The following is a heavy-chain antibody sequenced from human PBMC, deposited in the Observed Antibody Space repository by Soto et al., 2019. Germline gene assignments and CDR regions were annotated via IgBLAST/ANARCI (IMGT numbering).Heavy chain of an antibody. Sequence: ASVKVSCKVSGYTLTELSMHWVRQAPGKGLEWMGGFDPEDGETIYAQKFQGRVTMTEDTSTDTAYMELSSLRSEDTAVYYCATAPLTSIGPHPEAKYYYYGMDVWGQGTTVTVSS. CDR3: ATAPLTSIGPHPEAKYYYYGMDV. V-gene: IGHV1-24*01. CDR1: GYTLTELS. J-gene: IGHJ6*02. CDR2: FDPEDGET.